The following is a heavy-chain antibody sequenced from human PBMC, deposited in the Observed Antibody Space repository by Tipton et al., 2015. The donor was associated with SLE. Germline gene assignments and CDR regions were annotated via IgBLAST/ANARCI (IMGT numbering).Heavy chain of an antibody. V-gene: IGHV4-31*03. CDR1: GGSISSSFYF. CDR2: IHYSGST. Sequence: TLSLTCIVSGGSISSSFYFWSWIRQRPGKGLEWIGYIHYSGSTYYNPSLQSRLTMSVDTSRNQFSLKLTSVTAADTAVYFCARFDYSNWDDYWGQGTLVTVSS. CDR3: ARFDYSNWDDY. J-gene: IGHJ4*02. D-gene: IGHD4-11*01.